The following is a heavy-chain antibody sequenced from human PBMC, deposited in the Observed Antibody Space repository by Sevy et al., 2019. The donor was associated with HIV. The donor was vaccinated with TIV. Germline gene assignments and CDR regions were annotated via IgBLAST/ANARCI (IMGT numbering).Heavy chain of an antibody. V-gene: IGHV1-18*01. J-gene: IGHJ6*02. CDR3: AREVRFILVWGVIKDYYATDV. CDR2: SDPYKGNT. Sequence: ASVKVSCKVSGYTFTSNAISWVRQAPGQGLEWMGWSDPYKGNTNYAQKFQGRVTMSTDTSTSTAYMELRSLKSDDTAVYYCAREVRFILVWGVIKDYYATDVWGQGTTVTVSS. CDR1: GYTFTSNA. D-gene: IGHD3-10*01.